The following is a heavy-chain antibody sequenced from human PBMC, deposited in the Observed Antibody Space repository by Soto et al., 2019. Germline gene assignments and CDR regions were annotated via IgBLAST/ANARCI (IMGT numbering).Heavy chain of an antibody. Sequence: PSQTLSLTCAISGDSVSSNSAAWNWIRQSPSRGLEWLGRTYYRSKWYNDYAVSVKSRITINPDTSKNQFSLQLNSVTPEDTAVYYCARGLLGYCSSTSCYTVDYWGKGTLGTVS. CDR3: ARGLLGYCSSTSCYTVDY. V-gene: IGHV6-1*01. J-gene: IGHJ4*02. CDR2: TYYRSKWYN. CDR1: GDSVSSNSAA. D-gene: IGHD2-2*02.